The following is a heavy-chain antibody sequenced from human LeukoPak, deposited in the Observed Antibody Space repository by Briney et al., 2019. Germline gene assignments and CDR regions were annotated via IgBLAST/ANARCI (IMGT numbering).Heavy chain of an antibody. D-gene: IGHD6-13*01. Sequence: GGSLRLSCAASGFAFSSYWMTWVRQAPGKGLEWVANIKPDGSVGYYVDSVRGRFIISRDNAGNSLYLQMNSLRVEDTAVYYCTQNLVAAAGDHWGQGTLLIVSS. J-gene: IGHJ4*02. CDR2: IKPDGSVG. CDR1: GFAFSSYW. CDR3: TQNLVAAAGDH. V-gene: IGHV3-7*01.